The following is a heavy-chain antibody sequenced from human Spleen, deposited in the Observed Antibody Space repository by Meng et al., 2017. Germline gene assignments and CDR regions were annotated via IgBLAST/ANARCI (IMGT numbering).Heavy chain of an antibody. D-gene: IGHD6-19*01. Sequence: QVQLQESGPGLVKPSQTLSLTCTVSGGSISSGDYYWSWIRQPPGKGLEWIGSIGHSGITYYTPSLKSRVTVSIDTSKSQFSLKLTSVTAADTAVYYCVRSSGWVRTGFDPWGQGTLVTVS. V-gene: IGHV4-39*01. J-gene: IGHJ5*02. CDR2: IGHSGIT. CDR3: VRSSGWVRTGFDP. CDR1: GGSISSGDYY.